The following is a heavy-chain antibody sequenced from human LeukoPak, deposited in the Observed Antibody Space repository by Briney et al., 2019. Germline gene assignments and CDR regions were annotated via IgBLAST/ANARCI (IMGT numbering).Heavy chain of an antibody. J-gene: IGHJ4*02. V-gene: IGHV4-4*02. CDR1: GGSISNTNW. CDR3: AREGGPYRPLDY. Sequence: PSGTLSLTCGVSGGSISNTNWWTWVRQPPGKGLEWIGEVNLQGSTNYNPSLKSPVAISVDKSENHSSLKLTSVTAADTAVYYCAREGGPYRPLDYSGQGTLVTAAS. CDR2: VNLQGST.